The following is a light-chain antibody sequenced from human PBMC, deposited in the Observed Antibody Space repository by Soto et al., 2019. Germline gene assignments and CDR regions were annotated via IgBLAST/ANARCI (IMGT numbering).Light chain of an antibody. J-gene: IGKJ5*01. CDR2: GAS. CDR1: QTVSSNY. Sequence: IILTHSRATLSLFPWERATISCSASQTVSSNYLAWCQQRPGQAPRLLIYGASTRAAGIPDRFSGSGSGTDFTLTITRLEPEDSAVYFCQQYTGPPTTFGQGTRLEIK. V-gene: IGKV3-20*01. CDR3: QQYTGPPTT.